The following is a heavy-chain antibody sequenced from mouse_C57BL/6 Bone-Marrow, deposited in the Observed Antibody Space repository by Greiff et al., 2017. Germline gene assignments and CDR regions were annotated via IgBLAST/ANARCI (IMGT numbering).Heavy chain of an antibody. D-gene: IGHD5-2*01. CDR3: TEPGIAPAAY. J-gene: IGHJ3*01. CDR1: GFTFSDAW. V-gene: IGHV6-6*01. CDR2: IRNKASNHAT. Sequence: EVKVVESGGGLVLPGGSMKLSCAASGFTFSDAWMDWVRQSPEKGLEWVAEIRNKASNHATYYAESVKWRFTISRGDFKSSVCLQKNRLRAVDTGVYSGTEPGIAPAAYWGQGTLVTVSA.